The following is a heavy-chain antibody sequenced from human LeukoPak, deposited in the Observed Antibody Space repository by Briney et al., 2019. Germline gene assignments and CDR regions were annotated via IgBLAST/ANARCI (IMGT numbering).Heavy chain of an antibody. CDR3: AKGGLGYGDYPFDY. CDR1: GFTFSSYA. J-gene: IGHJ4*02. Sequence: GGSLRLSCAASGFTFSSYAMSWVRQAPGKGLEWVSAISGSGGSTYYADSVKGRFTISRDNTKNTLYLRMNSLRAEDTAVYYCAKGGLGYGDYPFDYWGQGTLVTVSS. CDR2: ISGSGGST. V-gene: IGHV3-23*01. D-gene: IGHD4-17*01.